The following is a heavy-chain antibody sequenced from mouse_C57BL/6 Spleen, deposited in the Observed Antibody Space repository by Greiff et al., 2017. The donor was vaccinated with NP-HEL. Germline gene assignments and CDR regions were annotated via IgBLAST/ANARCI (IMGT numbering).Heavy chain of an antibody. V-gene: IGHV1-64*01. J-gene: IGHJ3*01. CDR1: GYTFTSYW. CDR3: ARASNCGSSPFAY. CDR2: IHPNSGST. Sequence: QVQLQQPGAELVKPGASVKLSCTASGYTFTSYWMHWVKQRPGQGLEWIGMIHPNSGSTNYNEKFKSKATLTVDKSSTTAYMQLSSLTSEDSAVYYCARASNCGSSPFAYWGQGTLVTVSA. D-gene: IGHD1-1*01.